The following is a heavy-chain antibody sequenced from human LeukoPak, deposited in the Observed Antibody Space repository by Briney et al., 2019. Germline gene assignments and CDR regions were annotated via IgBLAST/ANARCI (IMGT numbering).Heavy chain of an antibody. CDR1: GGSFSGYY. Sequence: SETVSLTCAVYGGSFSGYYWSWIRQPPGKGLEWIGEINHSGSTNYNPSLKSRVTISVDTSKNQFSLKLSSVTAADTAVYYCASHTSVAWFDPWGQGTLVTVSS. J-gene: IGHJ5*02. V-gene: IGHV4-34*01. CDR2: INHSGST. CDR3: ASHTSVAWFDP.